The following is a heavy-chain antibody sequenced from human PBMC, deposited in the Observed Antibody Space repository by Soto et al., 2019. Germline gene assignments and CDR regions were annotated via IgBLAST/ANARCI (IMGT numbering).Heavy chain of an antibody. V-gene: IGHV4-61*01. CDR3: ARGYCGNSGRVWYFDL. CDR2: VYYSGTT. D-gene: IGHD2-21*02. J-gene: IGHJ2*01. CDR1: GDSVSSGSYY. Sequence: QVQLQESGPGLAKPSETLSLICTVSGDSVSSGSYYWSWIRQPPGKGLEWIGHVYYSGTTKYNPSLKSRVTMSVDRSRNQFSMNLSPVTAADTSVYFCARGYCGNSGRVWYFDLWGRGTLVTVSS.